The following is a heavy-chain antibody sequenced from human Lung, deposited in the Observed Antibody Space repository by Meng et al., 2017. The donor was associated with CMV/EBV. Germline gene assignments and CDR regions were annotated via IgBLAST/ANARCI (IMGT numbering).Heavy chain of an antibody. CDR1: GYTFTGCF. D-gene: IGHD1-1*01. CDR3: ARDPSLVTGTTDYFDY. CDR2: INPNSGGT. J-gene: IGHJ4*02. V-gene: IGHV1-2*02. Sequence: QVQLVQSGAEVRKPGASVKVSCKVSGYTFTGCFMHWVRQAPGQGLEWMGWINPNSGGTNFAQKFQGRVTMTRDTSISTVYMELSSLRPDDTAVYYCARDPSLVTGTTDYFDYWGQGTLVTVSS.